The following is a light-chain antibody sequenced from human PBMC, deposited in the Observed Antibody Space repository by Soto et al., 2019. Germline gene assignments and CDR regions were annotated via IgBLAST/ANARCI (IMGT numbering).Light chain of an antibody. CDR2: DAS. CDR3: QQRSNWPPIT. V-gene: IGKV3-11*01. Sequence: THYPSSLSSSVGYRVTIAWRASQTIGTYVNWYRQKSGPAPELLIYDASNRATGIPARFSGSGSGTDFTLTISSLEPEDFAVYYCQQRSNWPPITFGQGTRLEIK. J-gene: IGKJ5*01. CDR1: QTIGTY.